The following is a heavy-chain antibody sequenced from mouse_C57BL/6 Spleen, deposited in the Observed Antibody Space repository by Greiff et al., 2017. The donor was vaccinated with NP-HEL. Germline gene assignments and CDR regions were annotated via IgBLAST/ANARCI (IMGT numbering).Heavy chain of an antibody. CDR3: ARQAYVTYAMDY. V-gene: IGHV5-12*01. J-gene: IGHJ4*01. CDR2: ISNGGGST. CDR1: GFTFSDYY. D-gene: IGHD2-13*01. Sequence: DVMLVESGGGLVQPGGSLKLSCAASGFTFSDYYMYWVRQTPEKRLEWVAYISNGGGSTYYPDTVKGRFTISRDNAKNTLYLQMSRLKSEDTAMYYCARQAYVTYAMDYWGQGTSVTVSS.